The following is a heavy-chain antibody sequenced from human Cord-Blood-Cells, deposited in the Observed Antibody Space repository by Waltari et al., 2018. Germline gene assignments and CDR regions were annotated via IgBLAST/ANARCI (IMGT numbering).Heavy chain of an antibody. J-gene: IGHJ4*02. Sequence: EVQLVESGGGFIQPGGSLRLSCAAYEFTGSSNNMSWVPPAPGKGLEWVSVIYSGGSTCSASSVNGRFTISRDDAKNALYLELNSLRAEDTAVYYCARVDGDYTFDYWGQGTLVTVSS. V-gene: IGHV3-53*01. CDR1: EFTGSSNN. CDR2: IYSGGST. CDR3: ARVDGDYTFDY. D-gene: IGHD4-17*01.